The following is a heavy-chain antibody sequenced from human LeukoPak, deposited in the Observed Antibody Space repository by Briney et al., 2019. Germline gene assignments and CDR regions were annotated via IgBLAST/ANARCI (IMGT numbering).Heavy chain of an antibody. CDR3: VKGGRLQPDDC. V-gene: IGHV3-23*01. Sequence: GGSLRLSCAASGFTFGDYGVGWVRQAPGKGLEWVSTIGPTGDDTYYADSVKGRFTISRDNFKNALYLQLNSLRAEDTAIYYCVKGGRLQPDDCWGQGTLVTVSS. J-gene: IGHJ4*02. CDR2: IGPTGDDT. D-gene: IGHD4-4*01. CDR1: GFTFGDYG.